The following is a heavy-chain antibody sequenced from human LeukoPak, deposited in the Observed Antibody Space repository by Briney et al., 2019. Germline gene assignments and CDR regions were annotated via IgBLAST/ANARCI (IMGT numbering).Heavy chain of an antibody. D-gene: IGHD3-3*01. CDR3: ARSLRPLIWSGYYY. CDR1: GFTFSSYG. Sequence: PGGSLRLSCAASGFTFSSYGMHWVRQAPGKGLEWVAFIRYDGSNKYYADSVKGRFTISRDNSKNTLYLQMNSLRGEDTAVYYCARSLRPLIWSGYYYWGQGTLVTVSS. CDR2: IRYDGSNK. J-gene: IGHJ4*02. V-gene: IGHV3-30*02.